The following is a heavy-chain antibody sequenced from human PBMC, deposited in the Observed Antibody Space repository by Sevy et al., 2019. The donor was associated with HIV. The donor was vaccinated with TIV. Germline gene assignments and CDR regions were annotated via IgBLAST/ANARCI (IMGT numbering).Heavy chain of an antibody. J-gene: IGHJ6*02. CDR2: VYYSGRA. CDR3: ARPGDSSALGGGYQYAINL. Sequence: SETLSLTCTVSGDSNGGTTDYWAWFRQPPGMELEWIGSVYYSGRANYNWSLKSRVTISIESSKNQFSLKLTSVTCAETAVYYGARPGDSSALGGGYQYAINLWGQGTTVTVSS. CDR1: GDSNGGTTDY. V-gene: IGHV4-39*01. D-gene: IGHD3-22*01.